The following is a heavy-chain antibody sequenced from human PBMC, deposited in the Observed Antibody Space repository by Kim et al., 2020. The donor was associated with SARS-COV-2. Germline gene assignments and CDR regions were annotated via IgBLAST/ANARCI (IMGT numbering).Heavy chain of an antibody. CDR1: GGSISSYY. CDR3: ARDSETSYGRAFDI. Sequence: SETLSLNCTVSGGSISSYYWSWIRQPAGKGLEWIGRIYSSGSNNYNPSLTSRVTMSVDTSKNQFSLKLSSVTAADTAVYYCARDSETSYGRAFDIWGQGTMVTVSS. J-gene: IGHJ3*02. D-gene: IGHD4-17*01. CDR2: IYSSGSN. V-gene: IGHV4-4*07.